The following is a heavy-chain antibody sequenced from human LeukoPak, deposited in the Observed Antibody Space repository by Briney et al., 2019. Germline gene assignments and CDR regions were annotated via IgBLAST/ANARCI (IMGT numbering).Heavy chain of an antibody. CDR3: TGDNFDSSVKFDY. D-gene: IGHD3-22*01. Sequence: GGSLKLSCVVSGFTFSGSAVHWVRQASGKGLEWVGRIRSKANNYATAYAASVKGRFTISRDDSKNTAYLQMNSLRTEDTAVYYCTGDNFDSSVKFDYWGQGTLVTVSS. CDR1: GFTFSGSA. CDR2: IRSKANNYAT. J-gene: IGHJ4*02. V-gene: IGHV3-73*01.